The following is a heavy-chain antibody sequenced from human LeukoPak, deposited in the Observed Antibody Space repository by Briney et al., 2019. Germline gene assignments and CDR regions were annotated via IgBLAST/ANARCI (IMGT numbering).Heavy chain of an antibody. CDR2: IRKDGSGT. D-gene: IGHD5-18*01. CDR3: AKGDSYGFDY. CDR1: GFIFSNSV. Sequence: PGGSLRLSCVASGFIFSNSVMHWLRQAPGKGLEWVAFIRKDGSGTYYAASVKGRFTISRDNSKNTVHLQMSSLGAEDTAVYYCAKGDSYGFDYWGQGSLVTVSS. V-gene: IGHV3-30*02. J-gene: IGHJ4*02.